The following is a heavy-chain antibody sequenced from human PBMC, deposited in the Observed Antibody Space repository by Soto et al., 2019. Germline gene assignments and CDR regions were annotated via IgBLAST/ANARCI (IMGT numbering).Heavy chain of an antibody. CDR2: ISYDGSNK. V-gene: IGHV3-30*18. CDR3: AKEFEGSSSWRLTYYYYYGMDV. CDR1: GFTFSSYG. Sequence: GGSLRLSCAASGFTFSSYGMHWFRQAPGKGLEWVAVISYDGSNKYYADSVKGRFTISRDNSKNTLYLQMNSLRAEDTAVYYCAKEFEGSSSWRLTYYYYYGMDVWGQGTTVTVSS. D-gene: IGHD6-13*01. J-gene: IGHJ6*02.